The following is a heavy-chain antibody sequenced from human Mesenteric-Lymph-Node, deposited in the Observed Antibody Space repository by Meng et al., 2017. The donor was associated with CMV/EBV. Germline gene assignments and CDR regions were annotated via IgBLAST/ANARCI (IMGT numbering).Heavy chain of an antibody. V-gene: IGHV3-30-3*01. D-gene: IGHD2-15*01. CDR1: GFTFSSYA. CDR2: ISYDGSNK. CDR3: ARDLRGGLDY. J-gene: IGHJ4*02. Sequence: GGSLRLSCAASGFTFSSYAMHWVRQAPGKGLEWVAVISYDGSNKYYADSVKGRFTISRDNSKNTLYLQMNSLRAEDTAVYYCARDLRGGLDYWGQGTLVTVSS.